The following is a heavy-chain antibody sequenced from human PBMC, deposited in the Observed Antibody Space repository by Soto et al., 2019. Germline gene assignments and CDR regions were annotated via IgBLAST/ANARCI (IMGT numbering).Heavy chain of an antibody. D-gene: IGHD6-13*01. CDR3: ARDTSSWYNWFDT. CDR2: IYYSGST. V-gene: IGHV4-30-4*01. Sequence: SETLSLTCTVSGGSISSGDYYWSWIRQPPGKGLEWIGYIYYSGSTYYNPSLKSRVTISVDTSKNQFSLKLSSVTAADTAVYYCARDTSSWYNWFDTWGPGTLVTVSS. J-gene: IGHJ5*02. CDR1: GGSISSGDYY.